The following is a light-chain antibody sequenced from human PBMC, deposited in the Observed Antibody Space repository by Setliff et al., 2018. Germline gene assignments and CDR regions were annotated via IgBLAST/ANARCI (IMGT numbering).Light chain of an antibody. J-gene: IGLJ2*01. CDR3: STWDDSLGAGV. CDR1: SSNIGSRA. CDR2: QSV. V-gene: IGLV1-44*01. Sequence: QSVLTQPPSASGTPGQRATIACSGSSSNIGSRAVNWYQQLPGTAPKLLISQSVQRPSGVPDRFSCSKSGTSASLAVIGLQSEDEADYYCSTWDDSLGAGVFGGGTK.